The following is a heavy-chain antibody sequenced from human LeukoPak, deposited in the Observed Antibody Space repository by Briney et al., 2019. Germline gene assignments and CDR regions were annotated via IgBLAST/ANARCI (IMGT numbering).Heavy chain of an antibody. Sequence: ASVTVSCKASGGTFSSYAISWVRQAPGQGLEWMGRIIPILGIANYAQKFQGRVTITADKFTSTAYMELSSLRSEDTAVYYCARDKTTVVTLNWFDPWGQGTLVTVSS. V-gene: IGHV1-69*04. CDR2: IIPILGIA. D-gene: IGHD4-23*01. CDR1: GGTFSSYA. CDR3: ARDKTTVVTLNWFDP. J-gene: IGHJ5*02.